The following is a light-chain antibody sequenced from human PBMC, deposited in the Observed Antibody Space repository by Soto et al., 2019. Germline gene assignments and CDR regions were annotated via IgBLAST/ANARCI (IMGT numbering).Light chain of an antibody. CDR2: DAS. J-gene: IGKJ1*01. Sequence: SRAEAVYQKISSTCRASQVISSFLAWYQQKPGKAPKPLIYDASSLQNGVPSRFSGSVSGPDVPLFSCSWPREHSAPYYEQQRQRHPATFGHGTRVEIK. V-gene: IGKV1-9*01. CDR1: QVISSF. CDR3: QQRQRHPAT.